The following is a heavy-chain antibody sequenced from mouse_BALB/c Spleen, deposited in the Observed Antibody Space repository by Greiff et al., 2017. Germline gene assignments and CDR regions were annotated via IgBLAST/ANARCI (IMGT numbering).Heavy chain of an antibody. CDR1: GFTFSSFG. Sequence: EVQLVESGGGLVQPGGSRKLSCAASGFTFSSFGMHWVRQAPEKGLEWVAYISSGSSTIYYADTVKGRFTISRDNPKNTLFLQMTSLRSEDTAMYYCARDWPFDYWGQGTTLTVSS. J-gene: IGHJ2*01. D-gene: IGHD4-1*01. CDR3: ARDWPFDY. CDR2: ISSGSSTI. V-gene: IGHV5-17*02.